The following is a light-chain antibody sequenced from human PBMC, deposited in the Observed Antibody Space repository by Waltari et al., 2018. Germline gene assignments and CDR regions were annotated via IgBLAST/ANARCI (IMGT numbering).Light chain of an antibody. CDR3: QKYDRLPAT. V-gene: IGKV3-20*01. CDR1: QRVSRY. Sequence: EVVLTQSPGPLSLSPGERATLFCMASQRVSRYLAWYQQKPGKAPRLLIYGASSRATGIPDRFSGVGSGTDFSLTISRLEPEDFAVYYCQKYDRLPATFGQGTKVEIK. J-gene: IGKJ1*01. CDR2: GAS.